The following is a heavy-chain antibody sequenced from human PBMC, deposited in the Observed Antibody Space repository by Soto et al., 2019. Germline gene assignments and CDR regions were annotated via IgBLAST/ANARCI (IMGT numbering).Heavy chain of an antibody. Sequence: QVQLVQSGAEVKEPGASVKVSCRTSGCILTSYVIHWVRQAPGQRLEWMGWINGGNGDTKYSQKFQGRVTITRDTPASTVYMELRSLRSEVTTVYYCARSRSGLPNNPHYAMDVWGHGTTVTVSS. CDR1: GCILTSYV. V-gene: IGHV1-3*01. CDR2: INGGNGDT. CDR3: ARSRSGLPNNPHYAMDV. J-gene: IGHJ6*02. D-gene: IGHD6-19*01.